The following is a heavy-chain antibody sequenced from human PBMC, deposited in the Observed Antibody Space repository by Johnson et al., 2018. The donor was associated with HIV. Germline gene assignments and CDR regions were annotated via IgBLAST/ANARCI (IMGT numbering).Heavy chain of an antibody. CDR1: GFTFDDYT. Sequence: VQLVESGGGLVQPGGSLRLSCAASGFTFDDYTMHWVRQAPGKGLEWVSLISWDGGTTGYADSVKGRFTISRDNAKNSLYLQMNSLRAEDTAVYYCAKSDLVVIPEGAFDIWGQGTMVTVSS. V-gene: IGHV3-43*01. D-gene: IGHD2-21*01. J-gene: IGHJ3*02. CDR2: ISWDGGTT. CDR3: AKSDLVVIPEGAFDI.